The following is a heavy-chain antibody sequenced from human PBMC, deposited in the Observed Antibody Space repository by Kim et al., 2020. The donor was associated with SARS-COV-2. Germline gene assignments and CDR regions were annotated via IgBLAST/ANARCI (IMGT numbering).Heavy chain of an antibody. V-gene: IGHV3-7*01. D-gene: IGHD5-12*01. CDR3: VNGAGYNAGD. J-gene: IGHJ4*02. CDR1: GFTFSSRW. CDR2: IKQDGSEK. Sequence: GGSLRLSCAASGFTFSSRWMSWVRQAPGKGLEWVANIKQDGSEKNYVDSVKGRFTISRDNAKKSLYLQLNSLRAEDTAVYYCVNGAGYNAGDWGQGTLVTVSS.